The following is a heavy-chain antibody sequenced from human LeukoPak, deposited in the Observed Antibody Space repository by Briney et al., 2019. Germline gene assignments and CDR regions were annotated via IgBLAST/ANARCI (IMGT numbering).Heavy chain of an antibody. D-gene: IGHD3-3*01. V-gene: IGHV3-53*04. Sequence: GGPLRLSCAASGFTVSSNYMSWVRQAPGKGLEWVSVIYSGGSTYYADSVKGRFTISRHNSKNTLYLQMNSLRAEDTAVYYCARWAFYYFDYWGQGTLVTVSS. J-gene: IGHJ4*02. CDR1: GFTVSSNY. CDR3: ARWAFYYFDY. CDR2: IYSGGST.